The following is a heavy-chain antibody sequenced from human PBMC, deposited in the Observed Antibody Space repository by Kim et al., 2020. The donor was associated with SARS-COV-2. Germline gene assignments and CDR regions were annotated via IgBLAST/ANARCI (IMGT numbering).Heavy chain of an antibody. J-gene: IGHJ4*02. V-gene: IGHV3-23*01. CDR2: ISGSGGTT. D-gene: IGHD6-19*01. CDR1: GFSFSNFA. CDR3: AKDRGAYLAVGGDY. Sequence: GGSLRLSCAASGFSFSNFAVNWVRQAPGKGLEWVSTISGSGGTTYYADSVKGRFSISRDNSNNTFFLEMNTLRAEDTAVYYCAKDRGAYLAVGGDYGRRGTRVTVSS.